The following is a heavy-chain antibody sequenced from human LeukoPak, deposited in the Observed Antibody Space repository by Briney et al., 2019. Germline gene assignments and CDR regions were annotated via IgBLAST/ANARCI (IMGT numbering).Heavy chain of an antibody. V-gene: IGHV3-7*01. CDR1: GFTFSTYW. Sequence: GGSLRLSCAASGFTFSTYWMYWVRQAPGRGLEWVANIKQDGSHKYYVDSVKGRFTISRDNAKNSLYLQMNSLRVEDTAVYYCVREEGYWGQGTLVTVSS. CDR2: IKQDGSHK. CDR3: VREEGY. J-gene: IGHJ4*02.